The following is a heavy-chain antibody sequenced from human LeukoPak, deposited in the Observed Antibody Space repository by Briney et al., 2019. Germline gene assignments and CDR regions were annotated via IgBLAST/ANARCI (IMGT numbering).Heavy chain of an antibody. D-gene: IGHD3-10*01. CDR1: GFTFSSYA. CDR3: AKDRPVTFNLWFGELFDY. CDR2: ISGSGGST. V-gene: IGHV3-23*01. J-gene: IGHJ4*02. Sequence: PGGSLRLSCAASGFTFSSYAMSWVRQAPGKGLEWVSAISGSGGSTYYADSVKGRFTISRDNSKNTLYLQMNSLRAENTAVYYCAKDRPVTFNLWFGELFDYWGQGTLVTVSS.